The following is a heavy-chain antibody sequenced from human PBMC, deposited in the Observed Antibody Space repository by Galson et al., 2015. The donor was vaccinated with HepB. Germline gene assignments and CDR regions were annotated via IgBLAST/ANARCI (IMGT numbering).Heavy chain of an antibody. D-gene: IGHD3-10*01. CDR3: ARGAMVRGVIWWFDP. V-gene: IGHV4-59*01. CDR1: GGSISSYY. CDR2: IYYSGST. J-gene: IGHJ5*02. Sequence: ETLSLTCTVSGGSISSYYWSWIRQPPGKGLEWIGYIYYSGSTNYNPSLKSRVTISVDTSKNQFSLKLSSVTAADTAVYYCARGAMVRGVIWWFDPWGQGTLVTVSS.